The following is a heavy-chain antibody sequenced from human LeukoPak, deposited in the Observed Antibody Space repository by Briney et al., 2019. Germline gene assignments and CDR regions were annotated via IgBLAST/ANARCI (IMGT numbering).Heavy chain of an antibody. J-gene: IGHJ4*02. CDR2: INHSGST. CDR3: MINRGPFDY. Sequence: PGGSLRLSCAASGFTFRNYWMTWVRQPPGKGLEWIGEINHSGSTNYNPSLKSRVTISVDTSKNQFSLKLSSVTAADTAVYYCMINRGPFDYWGQGTLVTVSS. V-gene: IGHV4-34*08. CDR1: GFTFRNYW. D-gene: IGHD1-14*01.